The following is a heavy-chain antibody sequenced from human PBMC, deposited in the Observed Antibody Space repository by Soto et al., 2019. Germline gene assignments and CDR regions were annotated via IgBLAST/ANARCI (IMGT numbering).Heavy chain of an antibody. CDR2: IMPVFATP. V-gene: IGHV1-69*12. CDR1: GGTFSTSA. D-gene: IGHD3-3*02. CDR3: ARDKDRQQLGGNYYYILDV. J-gene: IGHJ6*02. Sequence: QVQLMQSGAEVKKPGSSVKVSCKASGGTFSTSAISWVRQAPGEGLEWVGGIMPVFATPDYAQKLQGRVTISAEESTTTAYLELTSLTTDDTAVYYCARDKDRQQLGGNYYYILDVWGQGTAITVSS.